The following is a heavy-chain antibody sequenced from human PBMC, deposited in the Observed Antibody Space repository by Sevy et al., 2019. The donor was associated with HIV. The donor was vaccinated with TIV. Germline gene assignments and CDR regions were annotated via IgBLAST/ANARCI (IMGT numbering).Heavy chain of an antibody. CDR2: ISNDGSNK. CDR3: ARVGGSSNWFDP. D-gene: IGHD1-26*01. J-gene: IGHJ5*02. Sequence: GGSLGLSCAGSGFTFSSYAMHWVRQAPGKGLEWVAVISNDGSNKYYADSVKGRLTISRDNSRNTLYLQMDSLRIEDTAVYYCARVGGSSNWFDPWGQGTLVTVSS. V-gene: IGHV3-30-3*01. CDR1: GFTFSSYA.